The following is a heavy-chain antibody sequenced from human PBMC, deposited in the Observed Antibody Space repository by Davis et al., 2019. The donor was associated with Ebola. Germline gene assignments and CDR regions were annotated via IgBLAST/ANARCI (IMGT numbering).Heavy chain of an antibody. CDR2: ISAYNGNT. J-gene: IGHJ5*02. V-gene: IGHV1-18*01. D-gene: IGHD6-19*01. CDR3: AREYSSGWYRGWFDP. CDR1: GYTLTSYG. Sequence: AASVKVSCKASGYTLTSYGISWVRQAPGQGLEWMGWISAYNGNTNYAQKLQGRVTMTTDTSTSTAYMELRSLRSDDTAVYYCAREYSSGWYRGWFDPWGQGTLVTVSS.